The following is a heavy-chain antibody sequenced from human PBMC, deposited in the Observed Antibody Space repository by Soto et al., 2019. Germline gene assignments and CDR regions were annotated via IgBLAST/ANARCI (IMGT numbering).Heavy chain of an antibody. CDR2: ISAGGNTK. D-gene: IGHD2-21*01. CDR3: AKESGGERYAASFDY. V-gene: IGHV3-30*18. J-gene: IGHJ4*02. CDR1: GFTLSNIG. Sequence: QVQLVESGGGVVQPGTSLRLACAASGFTLSNIGMQWVRQAPGKGLEWVAVISAGGNTKYYADSVKGRFTITRDNSKNTLFLQMNSLRTEDTAMYYGAKESGGERYAASFDYWGQGTLVTVSS.